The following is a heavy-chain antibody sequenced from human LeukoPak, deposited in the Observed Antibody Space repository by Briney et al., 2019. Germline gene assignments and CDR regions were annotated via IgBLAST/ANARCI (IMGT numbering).Heavy chain of an antibody. V-gene: IGHV3-33*01. CDR2: IWFDGSNK. CDR1: RFSFSTHG. D-gene: IGHD5-12*01. CDR3: ARDGDIVAAILSYGMDV. Sequence: GGSLRLSCAASRFSFSTHGMHWVRQAPGKGLEWVALIWFDGSNKYYADSVKGRFTISRDNSKNTLYLQMNSLRVEDTAVYYCARDGDIVAAILSYGMDVWGQGTTVTVSS. J-gene: IGHJ6*02.